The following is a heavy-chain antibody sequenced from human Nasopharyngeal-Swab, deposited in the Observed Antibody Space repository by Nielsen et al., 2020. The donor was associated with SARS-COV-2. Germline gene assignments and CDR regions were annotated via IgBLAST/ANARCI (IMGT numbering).Heavy chain of an antibody. CDR2: ISSSSSTI. J-gene: IGHJ6*03. Sequence: GESLKISCAASGFTFSSYSMNWVRQAPGKGLEWVSYISSSSSTIYYADSVKGRFTISRDNAKNSLYQQMNSLRAEDTAVYYCARDHGGGTIAEALGPFYYYYYMDVWGKGTTVTVSS. V-gene: IGHV3-48*01. CDR1: GFTFSSYS. CDR3: ARDHGGGTIAEALGPFYYYYYMDV. D-gene: IGHD6-19*01.